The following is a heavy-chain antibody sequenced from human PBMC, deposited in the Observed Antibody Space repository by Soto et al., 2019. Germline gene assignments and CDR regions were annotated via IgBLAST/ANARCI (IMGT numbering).Heavy chain of an antibody. D-gene: IGHD3-10*01. J-gene: IGHJ6*02. Sequence: PSDTLSLTCAVFWGSCSGYYWSWIRQPPGKGLEWIGEINHSGSTNYNPSLKSRVTISVDTSKNQFSLKLSSVTAADTAVYYCARFKTYYYGSGSYYHYYYYYYGMDVWGQGTTVTVSS. CDR1: WGSCSGYY. V-gene: IGHV4-34*01. CDR2: INHSGST. CDR3: ARFKTYYYGSGSYYHYYYYYYGMDV.